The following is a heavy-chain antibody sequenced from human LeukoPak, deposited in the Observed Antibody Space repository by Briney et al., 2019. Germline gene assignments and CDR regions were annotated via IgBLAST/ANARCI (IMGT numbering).Heavy chain of an antibody. CDR2: MNPNSGNT. V-gene: IGHV1-8*03. D-gene: IGHD3-3*01. J-gene: IGHJ3*02. CDR1: GYTFTIYD. CDR3: ARNLGPYYVFWSGYPDAFDI. Sequence: ASGKVSCKASGYTFTIYDINWVRQATGQGLEWMGWMNPNSGNTGYAQKVQGRVTITTNTSISTAYMELSSLRSEDTAVYYCARNLGPYYVFWSGYPDAFDIWGQGTMVTAPS.